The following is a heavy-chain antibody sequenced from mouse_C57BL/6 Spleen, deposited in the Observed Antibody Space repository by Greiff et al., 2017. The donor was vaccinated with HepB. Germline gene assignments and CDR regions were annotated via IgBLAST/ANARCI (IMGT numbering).Heavy chain of an antibody. V-gene: IGHV2-2*01. D-gene: IGHD2-1*01. J-gene: IGHJ1*03. CDR1: GFSLTSYG. CDR2: IWSGGSP. CDR3: ARNFGNRGYFDV. Sequence: QVQLKESGPGLVQPSQSLSITCTVSGFSLTSYGVHWVRQSPGKGLEWLGVIWSGGSPDYNAAFISRLSISKDNSKSQVFFKMNSLQADDTDIYYCARNFGNRGYFDVWGTGTTVTVSS.